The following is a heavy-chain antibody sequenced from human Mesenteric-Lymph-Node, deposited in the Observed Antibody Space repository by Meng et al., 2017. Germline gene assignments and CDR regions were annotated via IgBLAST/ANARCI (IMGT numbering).Heavy chain of an antibody. CDR3: VNGGWFGNN. D-gene: IGHD3-10*01. Sequence: GESLKISCAASGFTFSSHWMSWVRQAPGKGLEWVANIKEDGSEKYHVDSVKGRFTISRDNAKNSLYLEMNSLRAEDTALYHCVNGGWFGNNWGQGTLVTVSS. J-gene: IGHJ4*02. CDR1: GFTFSSHW. CDR2: IKEDGSEK. V-gene: IGHV3-7*01.